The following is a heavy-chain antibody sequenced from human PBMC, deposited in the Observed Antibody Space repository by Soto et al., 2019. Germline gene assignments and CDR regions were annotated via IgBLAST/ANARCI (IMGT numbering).Heavy chain of an antibody. D-gene: IGHD5-18*01. CDR2: FYYTGST. J-gene: IGHJ3*02. CDR1: GGSVSSGNYY. V-gene: IGHV4-61*01. Sequence: SETLSLTCTVSGGSVSSGNYYWSWIRQPPGKGLEWLGYFYYTGSTNYNPSLKSRVTISIDASKNQFSLRLSSVTAADTAVYYCASSSGNSYGYPDAFDIWGQGTLVTGSS. CDR3: ASSSGNSYGYPDAFDI.